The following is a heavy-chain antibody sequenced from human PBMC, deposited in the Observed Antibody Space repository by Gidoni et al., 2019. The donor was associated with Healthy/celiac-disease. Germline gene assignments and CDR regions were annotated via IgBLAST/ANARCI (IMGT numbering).Heavy chain of an antibody. Sequence: QVQLQQWGAGLLKPSETLSLTCAVYGGSFSGYYWSWIRQPPGMGLEWIGEINHSGSTNYNRSRTSRVTRSIDTSTKPLDLKMSHVSVADSAVTDCARAYKYYYDSRGTPAAKQPWGQGTLVTVSS. CDR3: ARAYKYYYDSRGTPAAKQP. V-gene: IGHV4-34*01. CDR1: GGSFSGYY. D-gene: IGHD3-22*01. J-gene: IGHJ5*02. CDR2: INHSGST.